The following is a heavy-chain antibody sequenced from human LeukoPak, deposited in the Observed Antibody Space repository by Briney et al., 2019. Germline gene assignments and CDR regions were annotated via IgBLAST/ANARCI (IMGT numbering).Heavy chain of an antibody. CDR2: IYYSGST. J-gene: IGHJ4*02. CDR1: GGSISSYY. Sequence: PSETLSLTCTVSGGSISSYYWSWIRQPPGKGLEWIGYIYYSGSTNYNPSLKSRVTISVDTSKNQFSLKLSSVTAADTAAYYCARGYGSGGDFDYWGQGTLVTVSS. CDR3: ARGYGSGGDFDY. V-gene: IGHV4-59*01. D-gene: IGHD2-15*01.